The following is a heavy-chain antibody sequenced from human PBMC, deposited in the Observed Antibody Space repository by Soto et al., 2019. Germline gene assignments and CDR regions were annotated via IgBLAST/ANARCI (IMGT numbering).Heavy chain of an antibody. D-gene: IGHD3-3*01. J-gene: IGHJ6*02. CDR3: ARSNDFWSGYPSYYYYGMDV. Sequence: QVQLVESGGGVVQPGRSLRLSCAASGFTFSSYGMHWVRQAPGKGLEWVAVISYDGNDKYYADSVKGRFTISRDNSKNTLYLQMNSLRAEDTAVYYCARSNDFWSGYPSYYYYGMDVWGQGTTVTVSS. V-gene: IGHV3-30*03. CDR1: GFTFSSYG. CDR2: ISYDGNDK.